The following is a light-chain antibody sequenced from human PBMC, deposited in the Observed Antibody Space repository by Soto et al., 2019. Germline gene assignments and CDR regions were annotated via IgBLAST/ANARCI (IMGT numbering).Light chain of an antibody. V-gene: IGKV1-39*01. CDR2: AAS. CDR3: QQSYRTPLT. J-gene: IGKJ4*01. Sequence: DIQMTQFPSSLSASVGDRVTITCRASETISDYLNWYQHKPGTAPKLLIFAASSLQSGVPSQFSGGGSGTNFTLTITSLQPEDFVTYYCQQSYRTPLTFGGGTKVEIQ. CDR1: ETISDY.